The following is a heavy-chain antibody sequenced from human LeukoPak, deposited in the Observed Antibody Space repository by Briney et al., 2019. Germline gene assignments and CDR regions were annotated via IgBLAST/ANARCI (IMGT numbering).Heavy chain of an antibody. J-gene: IGHJ6*02. CDR1: GYSFTSYC. D-gene: IGHD3-10*01. CDR2: IYPGDSDT. Sequence: GESLKISCKGSGYSFTSYCIGWVRQMPGKGLEWMGIIYPGDSDTRYSPSFQGQVTISADKSISTAYLQWSSLKASDTAMYYCARCKPGSGSYYADYYGMDVWGQGTTVTVSS. CDR3: ARCKPGSGSYYADYYGMDV. V-gene: IGHV5-51*01.